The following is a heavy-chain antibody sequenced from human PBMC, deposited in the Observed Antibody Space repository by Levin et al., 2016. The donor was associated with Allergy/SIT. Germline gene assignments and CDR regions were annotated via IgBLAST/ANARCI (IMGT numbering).Heavy chain of an antibody. V-gene: IGHV5-10-1*01. CDR3: AVSAADDY. Sequence: VRQMPGKGLEWMGRIDPSDSYTNYSPSFQGHVIISADKSINTAYLQWSSLKASDTAMYYCAVSAADDYWGQGTLVTVSS. D-gene: IGHD6-13*01. CDR2: IDPSDSYT. J-gene: IGHJ4*02.